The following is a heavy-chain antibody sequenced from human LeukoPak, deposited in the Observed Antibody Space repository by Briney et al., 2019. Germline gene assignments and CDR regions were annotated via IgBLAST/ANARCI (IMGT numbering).Heavy chain of an antibody. V-gene: IGHV4-59*13. CDR1: GGSITSNY. Sequence: SETLSLTCTVSGGSITSNYWSWIRQPPGKGLEWIGYIYYSGSTNYNPSLKSRVTISIDTSKKQFSLKLSSVTAADTAVYYCARDSYGDFDYMDVWGKGTTVTVSS. D-gene: IGHD4-17*01. CDR3: ARDSYGDFDYMDV. CDR2: IYYSGST. J-gene: IGHJ6*03.